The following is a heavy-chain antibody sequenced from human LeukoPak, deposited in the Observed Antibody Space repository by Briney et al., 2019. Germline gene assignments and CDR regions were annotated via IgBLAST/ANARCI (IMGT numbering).Heavy chain of an antibody. CDR1: GGSFSGYY. Sequence: PSETLSLTCAVYGGSFSGYYWSWIRQPPGKGLEWIGEINHSGSTNYNPSLKSRVTISVDTSKNQFSLKLSSVTAADTAVYYCARGLTGGPGFATFDPWGQGTLVTVSS. J-gene: IGHJ5*02. D-gene: IGHD4-23*01. CDR3: ARGLTGGPGFATFDP. V-gene: IGHV4-34*01. CDR2: INHSGST.